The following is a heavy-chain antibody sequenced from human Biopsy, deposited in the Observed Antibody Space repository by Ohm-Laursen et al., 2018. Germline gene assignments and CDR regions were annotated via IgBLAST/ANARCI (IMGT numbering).Heavy chain of an antibody. CDR1: GGSFSGYY. CDR2: MNHGGST. Sequence: PPGTLSLTCPVYGGSFSGYYWSWIRQPPGKGLEWIGEMNHGGSTNYNSSLKSRVTISVDTSKNQFSLKLNSVTATDTAVYYCARGSNWNDWSFDYWGQGTVVTVPS. D-gene: IGHD1-20*01. J-gene: IGHJ4*02. V-gene: IGHV4-34*01. CDR3: ARGSNWNDWSFDY.